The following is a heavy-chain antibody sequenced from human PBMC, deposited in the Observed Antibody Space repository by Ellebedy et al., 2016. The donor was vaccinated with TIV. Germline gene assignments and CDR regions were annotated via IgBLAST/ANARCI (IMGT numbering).Heavy chain of an antibody. J-gene: IGHJ5*02. D-gene: IGHD6-13*01. V-gene: IGHV3-7*03. CDR3: AKARAWYSSSHPGFNWFDP. CDR2: IKQDGSVK. Sequence: GESLKISCAASGFTFSNYWMNWVRQTPGKGLEWVANIKQDGSVKNYVDSVKGRFTISRDNTKNSLYLQMNSLRAEDTAVYYCAKARAWYSSSHPGFNWFDPWGQGTLVTVSS. CDR1: GFTFSNYW.